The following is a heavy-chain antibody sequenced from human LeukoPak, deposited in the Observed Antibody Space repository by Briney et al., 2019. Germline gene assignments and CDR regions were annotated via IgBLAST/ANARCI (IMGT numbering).Heavy chain of an antibody. D-gene: IGHD2-21*02. J-gene: IGHJ4*02. CDR1: GFTFSSYG. V-gene: IGHV3-33*01. CDR2: IWYDGSNK. CDR3: ARGGGEKAADCGGDCYYY. Sequence: GGSLRLSCAASGFTFSSYGMHWVRQAPGKGLEWVAVIWYDGSNKYYADSVKGRFTISRDNSKNTLYLQMNSLRAEDTAVYYCARGGGEKAADCGGDCYYYWGQGTLVTVSS.